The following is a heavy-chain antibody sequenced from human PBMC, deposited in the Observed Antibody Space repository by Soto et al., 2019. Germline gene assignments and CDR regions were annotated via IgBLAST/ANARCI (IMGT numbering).Heavy chain of an antibody. V-gene: IGHV4-59*01. CDR2: IYYSGST. J-gene: IGHJ4*02. Sequence: PSETLSLTCTFSCGSISSYYWSWIRQPPGKGLEWIGYIYYSGSTNYNPSLKSRVTISVDTSKNQFSLKLSSVTAADTAVYYCARVKGKYDSSGYHPTVFDYWGQGTLVTVSS. CDR1: CGSISSYY. D-gene: IGHD3-22*01. CDR3: ARVKGKYDSSGYHPTVFDY.